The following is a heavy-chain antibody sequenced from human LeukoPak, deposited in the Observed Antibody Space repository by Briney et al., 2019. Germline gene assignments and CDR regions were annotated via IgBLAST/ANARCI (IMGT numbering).Heavy chain of an antibody. CDR1: GGSISSGGYY. Sequence: SETLSLTCTVSGGSISSGGYYWSWIRQHPGKGLEWIGYIYYSGSTYYNPSLKSRVTISVDTSKNQFSLKLSSVTAADTAVYYCARFMVRGNWFDPWGQGTLVTVSS. V-gene: IGHV4-31*03. D-gene: IGHD3-10*01. J-gene: IGHJ5*02. CDR2: IYYSGST. CDR3: ARFMVRGNWFDP.